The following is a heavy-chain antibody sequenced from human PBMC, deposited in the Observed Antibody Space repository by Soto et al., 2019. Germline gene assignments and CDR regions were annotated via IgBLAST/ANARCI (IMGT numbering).Heavy chain of an antibody. Sequence: GGSLRLSCAASGFTFSSYGMHWVRQAPGKGLEWVAVISYDGSNKYYADSVKGRFTISRDNSKNTLYLQMNSLRAEDTAVYYCAKDRANSSGWLSYYYYYGMDVWGQGTTVTVSS. CDR3: AKDRANSSGWLSYYYYYGMDV. CDR2: ISYDGSNK. D-gene: IGHD6-19*01. V-gene: IGHV3-30*18. CDR1: GFTFSSYG. J-gene: IGHJ6*02.